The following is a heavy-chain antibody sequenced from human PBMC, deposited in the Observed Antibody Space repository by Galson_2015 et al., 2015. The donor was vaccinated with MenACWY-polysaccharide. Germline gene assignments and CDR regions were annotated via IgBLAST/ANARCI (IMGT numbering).Heavy chain of an antibody. CDR2: IRNDGRK. V-gene: IGHV3-33*01. Sequence: SLRLSCAGSGFNFGGNGLHWVRQAPGKGLEWVALIRNDGRKHYPDAVKGRFTISRDNSKNTLYLQMNSLRGEDTAVYYCTRGSQYSANYGGDWGQGTLVTVSS. CDR1: GFNFGGNG. J-gene: IGHJ4*02. CDR3: TRGSQYSANYGGD. D-gene: IGHD6-6*01.